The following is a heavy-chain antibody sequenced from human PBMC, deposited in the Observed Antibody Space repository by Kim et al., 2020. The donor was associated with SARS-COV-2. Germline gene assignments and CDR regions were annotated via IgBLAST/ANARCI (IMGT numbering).Heavy chain of an antibody. CDR3: AKAIAVAGPGGDYYYYYGMDV. Sequence: FTISRDNSKNTLYLQMNSLRAEDTAVYYCAKAIAVAGPGGDYYYYYGMDVWGQGTTVTVSS. J-gene: IGHJ6*02. V-gene: IGHV3-33*06. D-gene: IGHD6-19*01.